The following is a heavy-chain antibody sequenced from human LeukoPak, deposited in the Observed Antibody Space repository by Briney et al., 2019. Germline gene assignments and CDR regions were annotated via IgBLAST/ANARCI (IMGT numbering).Heavy chain of an antibody. CDR1: GFTFGSYG. CDR2: IWYDGSNK. Sequence: PGRSLRLSCAASGFTFGSYGMHWVRQAPGKGLEWVAVIWYDGSNKYYADSVKGRFTISRDNSKNTLYLQMNSLRAEDTAVYYCAKEGPFGVPAATPRGYFDYWGQGTLVTVSS. V-gene: IGHV3-33*06. J-gene: IGHJ4*02. D-gene: IGHD2-2*01. CDR3: AKEGPFGVPAATPRGYFDY.